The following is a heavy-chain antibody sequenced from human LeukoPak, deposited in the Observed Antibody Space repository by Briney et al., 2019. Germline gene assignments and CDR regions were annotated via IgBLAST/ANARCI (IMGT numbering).Heavy chain of an antibody. CDR1: GYTFTSYG. V-gene: IGHV1-18*01. CDR3: ARGRGGRSWYEGGAFDI. Sequence: ASVKVSCKASGYTFTSYGISWVRQAPGQGLEWMGWISAYNGNTNYAQKLQGRVTMTTDTSTSTAYMELRSLRSDDTAVYYCARGRGGRSWYEGGAFDIWGQGTMVTVSS. J-gene: IGHJ3*02. D-gene: IGHD6-13*01. CDR2: ISAYNGNT.